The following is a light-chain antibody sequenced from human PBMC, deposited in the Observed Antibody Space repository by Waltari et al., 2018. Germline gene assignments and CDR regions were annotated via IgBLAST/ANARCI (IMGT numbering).Light chain of an antibody. Sequence: QSVLTQAPSASGTPGPWVIISCSGSSSNLGNNPVNWYQQVPGTAPKLLIFYNNERPSGVPDRLSGSKSGTSASLAISGLQSEDEADYYCASWDDGLNGWVFGGGTRLTVL. J-gene: IGLJ3*02. CDR3: ASWDDGLNGWV. V-gene: IGLV1-44*01. CDR1: SSNLGNNP. CDR2: YNN.